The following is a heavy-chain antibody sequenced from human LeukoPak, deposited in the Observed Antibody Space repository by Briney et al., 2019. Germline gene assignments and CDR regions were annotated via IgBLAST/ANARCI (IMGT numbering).Heavy chain of an antibody. D-gene: IGHD6-13*01. J-gene: IGHJ5*02. CDR2: ISAYNGNT. Sequence: GASVKVSCKASGYTFTSYGISWVRQAPGQGLEWMGWISAYNGNTNYAQKLQGRVTMTTDTSTSTAYMELRSLRSEDTAVYYCARALAAAGNNWFDPWGQGTLVTVSS. CDR3: ARALAAAGNNWFDP. V-gene: IGHV1-18*01. CDR1: GYTFTSYG.